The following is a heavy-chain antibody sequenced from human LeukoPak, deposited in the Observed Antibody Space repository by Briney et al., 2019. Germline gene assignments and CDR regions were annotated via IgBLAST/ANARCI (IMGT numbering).Heavy chain of an antibody. V-gene: IGHV1-46*03. CDR3: TREGQQPYYFDY. Sequence: ASVKVSCKASGYTFTNYYIHWVRQAPGQGLEWMGIINPSAGSTGFAQNFQGRVTMTSDTSTSTVYMELSSLRSEDTAVYYCTREGQQPYYFDYWGQGTLVTVSS. D-gene: IGHD6-13*01. CDR2: INPSAGST. J-gene: IGHJ4*02. CDR1: GYTFTNYY.